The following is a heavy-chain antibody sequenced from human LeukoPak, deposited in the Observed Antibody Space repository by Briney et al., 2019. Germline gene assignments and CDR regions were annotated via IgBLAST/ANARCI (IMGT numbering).Heavy chain of an antibody. D-gene: IGHD7-27*01. CDR3: ARELGSLGRVDY. V-gene: IGHV4-4*07. CDR1: GGPISSYY. Sequence: KSSETLSLTCTVSGGPISSYYWSWIRQPAGKGLEWIGRIYTSGSTNYNPSLKSRVTISVDKSKNQFSLKLSSVTAADTAVYYCARELGSLGRVDYWGQGTLVTVSS. J-gene: IGHJ4*02. CDR2: IYTSGST.